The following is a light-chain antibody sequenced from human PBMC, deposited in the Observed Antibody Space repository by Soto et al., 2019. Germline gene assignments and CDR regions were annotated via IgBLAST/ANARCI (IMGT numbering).Light chain of an antibody. CDR3: LLFYTGGRPV. CDR2: DTN. V-gene: IGLV7-46*01. CDR1: IEGVTSDHW. J-gene: IGLJ7*01. Sequence: QSVVTQEPSLTVSPGETVTLTCGSSIEGVTSDHWPYWFQQKPGQGPRTLIFDTNNKHSWTPARFSGSLLGGKAALTLSGAQPEDEAEYYCLLFYTGGRPVFGGGTQLTVL.